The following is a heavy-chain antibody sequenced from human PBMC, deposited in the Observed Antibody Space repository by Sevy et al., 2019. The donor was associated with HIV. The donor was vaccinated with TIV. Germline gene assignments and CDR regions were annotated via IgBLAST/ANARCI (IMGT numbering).Heavy chain of an antibody. CDR3: ARDTRYYYDSSGYYAPDAFDN. Sequence: GGSLRLSCAASGFTFSSYSMNWVRQAPGKGLEWVSSISSSSSYIYYADSVKGRFTISRDNAKNSLYLQMNSLRAEDTAVYYCARDTRYYYDSSGYYAPDAFDNWGQGTMVTVSS. V-gene: IGHV3-21*01. D-gene: IGHD3-22*01. CDR1: GFTFSSYS. CDR2: ISSSSSYI. J-gene: IGHJ3*02.